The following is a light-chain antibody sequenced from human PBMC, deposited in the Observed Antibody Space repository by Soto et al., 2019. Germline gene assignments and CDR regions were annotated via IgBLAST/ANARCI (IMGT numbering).Light chain of an antibody. J-gene: IGLJ3*02. CDR3: YSYTSSNTPV. V-gene: IGLV2-14*01. Sequence: QSALTQPASVSGSPGQSITISCTGTSRDVGGYNYVSWYQQYPGKAPKLMIYEVSNRPSGVSNRFSGSKSANTASLTISGLQAEDDADYYCYSYTSSNTPVFGGGTKVTVL. CDR2: EVS. CDR1: SRDVGGYNY.